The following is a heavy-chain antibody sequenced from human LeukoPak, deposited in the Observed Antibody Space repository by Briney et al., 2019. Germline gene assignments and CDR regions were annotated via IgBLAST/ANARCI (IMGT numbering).Heavy chain of an antibody. Sequence: GGSLRLSCAASGFTVSSNYMSWVRQAPGKGLEWVSVIYSGGSTYYADSVKGRFTISRDNSKNTLYLQMNSLRAEDTAVYYCARGDSVGYCSSTSCRTDYFDYWGQGTLVTVSS. CDR1: GFTVSSNY. J-gene: IGHJ4*02. D-gene: IGHD2-2*01. CDR3: ARGDSVGYCSSTSCRTDYFDY. V-gene: IGHV3-66*02. CDR2: IYSGGST.